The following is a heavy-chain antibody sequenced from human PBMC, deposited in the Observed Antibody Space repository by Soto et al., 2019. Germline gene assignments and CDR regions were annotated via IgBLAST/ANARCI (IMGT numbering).Heavy chain of an antibody. V-gene: IGHV3-30*18. CDR1: GFTFSSYG. CDR3: AKDGADSSGYYYYYYYGMDV. Sequence: GESLKISCAASGFTFSSYGMHWVRQAPGKGLEWVAVISYDGSNKYYADSVKGRFTISRDNSKNTLYLQMNSLRAEDTAVYYCAKDGADSSGYYYYYYYGMDVWGQGTTVTVSS. J-gene: IGHJ6*02. CDR2: ISYDGSNK. D-gene: IGHD3-22*01.